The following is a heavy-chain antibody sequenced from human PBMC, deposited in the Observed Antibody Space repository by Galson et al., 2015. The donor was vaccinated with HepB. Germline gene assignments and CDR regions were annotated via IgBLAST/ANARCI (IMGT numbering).Heavy chain of an antibody. CDR1: GFTFSSYA. J-gene: IGHJ4*02. CDR2: ISYDGNNK. Sequence: SLRLSCAASGFTFSSYAMHWVRQAPGRGLEWVAVISYDGNNKHYADSVKGLFTISRDNSKNTLYLQMNSLRPEDTAAYFCARGGESSYSDYAWGSYRWLPDYWGQGTLVTVSS. V-gene: IGHV3-30*04. CDR3: ARGGESSYSDYAWGSYRWLPDY. D-gene: IGHD3-16*02.